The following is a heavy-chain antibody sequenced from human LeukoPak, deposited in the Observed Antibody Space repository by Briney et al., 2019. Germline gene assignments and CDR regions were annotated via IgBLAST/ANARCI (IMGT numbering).Heavy chain of an antibody. Sequence: GGSLRLFCAASGFTFNRNAISWVRQAPGEGREWVSTRGGSGDKTFYALSVNGRFTISRDNSKNMVHLQMNSLTGEDTALYYCVRRGDASSSWRDHDFWGQGALVTVSS. D-gene: IGHD6-13*01. J-gene: IGHJ4*02. CDR2: RGGSGDKT. CDR1: GFTFNRNA. V-gene: IGHV3-23*01. CDR3: VRRGDASSSWRDHDF.